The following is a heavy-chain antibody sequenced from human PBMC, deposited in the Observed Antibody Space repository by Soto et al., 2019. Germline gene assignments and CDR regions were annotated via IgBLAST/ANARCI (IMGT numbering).Heavy chain of an antibody. Sequence: QVQLLQAGAEMKKPGSSVTVSCHASGDTFSTHTITWVRQSPGQGLEWVGRIIPLLGLTDYAQKFLGRVTIRADKATSTAYLVLSSLTYKETALYYCARDQHCSVSTCFGYPDVWGTWTAVTVSS. J-gene: IGHJ6*03. CDR2: IIPLLGLT. CDR1: GDTFSTHT. V-gene: IGHV1-69*08. D-gene: IGHD5-18*01. CDR3: ARDQHCSVSTCFGYPDV.